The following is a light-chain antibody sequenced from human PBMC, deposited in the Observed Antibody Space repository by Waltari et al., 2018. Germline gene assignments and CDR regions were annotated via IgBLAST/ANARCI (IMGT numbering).Light chain of an antibody. J-gene: IGLJ2*01. V-gene: IGLV3-1*01. CDR2: QGN. Sequence: SYELTQPPSVSVSPGQTASITCPGHNLGARSTCWYQQTPGQSPVLGIYQGNRRPSGIPERISGSNSGNTATLTISGTQALDEADYYCQAWDSNTAMVFGGGTRLTVL. CDR1: NLGARS. CDR3: QAWDSNTAMV.